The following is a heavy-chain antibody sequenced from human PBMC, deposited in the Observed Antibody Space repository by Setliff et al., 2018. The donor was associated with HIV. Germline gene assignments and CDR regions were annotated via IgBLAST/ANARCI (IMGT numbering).Heavy chain of an antibody. V-gene: IGHV1-8*03. Sequence: ASVKVSCKASGYTFINYDINWVRQATGQGLEWMGWMNPNSGNTGYARKFQGRVTITRNTSISTVYMELSSLRSEDTAVYYCANPHDGGAFDVWGQGTAVTVSS. J-gene: IGHJ3*01. CDR1: GYTFINYD. CDR2: MNPNSGNT. CDR3: ANPHDGGAFDV. D-gene: IGHD1-1*01.